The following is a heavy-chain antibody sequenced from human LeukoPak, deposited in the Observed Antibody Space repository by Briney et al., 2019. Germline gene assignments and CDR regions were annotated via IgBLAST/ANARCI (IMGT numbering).Heavy chain of an antibody. V-gene: IGHV3-23*01. CDR1: GFTFSSYA. Sequence: PGGSLRLSCAASGFTFSSYAMSWVRQAPGKGLEWVSAISGSGGSTYYTDSAKGRFTISRDNSKNTLYLQMNSLRAEDTAVYYCAKGFRYPAAEKFDYWGQGTLVTVSS. CDR3: AKGFRYPAAEKFDY. D-gene: IGHD2-2*01. CDR2: ISGSGGST. J-gene: IGHJ4*02.